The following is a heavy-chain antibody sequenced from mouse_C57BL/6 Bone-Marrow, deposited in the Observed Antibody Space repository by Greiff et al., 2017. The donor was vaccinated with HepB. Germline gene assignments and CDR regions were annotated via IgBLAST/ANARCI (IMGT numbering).Heavy chain of an antibody. CDR1: GFTFSSYG. V-gene: IGHV5-6*01. J-gene: IGHJ3*01. CDR3: ARQTPWFAY. CDR2: ISSGGSYT. Sequence: DVQLQESGGDLVKPGGSLKLSCAASGFTFSSYGMSWVRQTPDKRLEWVATISSGGSYTYYPDSVKGRFTISRDNAKNTLYLQMSSLKSEDTAMYYCARQTPWFAYWGQGTLVTVSA.